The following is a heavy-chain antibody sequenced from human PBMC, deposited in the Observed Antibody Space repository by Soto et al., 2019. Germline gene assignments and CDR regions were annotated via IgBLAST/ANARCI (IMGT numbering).Heavy chain of an antibody. CDR2: IDYSGST. J-gene: IGHJ5*02. CDR1: GGSISSSSYY. V-gene: IGHV4-39*01. D-gene: IGHD3-22*01. Sequence: QLQLQESGPGLVKPSETLSLTCTVSGGSISSSSYYWGWIRQPPGKGLEWIGYIDYSGSTYYNPSLKSRVTISVDTYKNQFSLKLGSVTAADTAVYYCARRFGDYYDSSGYSAWGQGTLVTVSS. CDR3: ARRFGDYYDSSGYSA.